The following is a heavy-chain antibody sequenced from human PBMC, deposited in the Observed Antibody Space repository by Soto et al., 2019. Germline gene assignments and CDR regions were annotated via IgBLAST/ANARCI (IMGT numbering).Heavy chain of an antibody. CDR2: IYYSGST. J-gene: IGHJ5*02. CDR1: GGSISSGGYY. CDR3: ARGVVVVPAALGSGNWFDP. Sequence: SETLSLTCTVSGGSISSGGYYWSWIRQHPGKGLEWIGYIYYSGSTYYNPSLKSRVTISVDTSKNQFSLKLSSVTAADTAVYYCARGVVVVPAALGSGNWFDPWAEGTLVTFS. V-gene: IGHV4-31*03. D-gene: IGHD2-2*01.